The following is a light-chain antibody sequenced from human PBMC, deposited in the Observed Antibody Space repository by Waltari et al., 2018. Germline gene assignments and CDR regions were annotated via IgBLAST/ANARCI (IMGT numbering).Light chain of an antibody. CDR1: TSGVGHSNL. CDR3: CSYAGSTTL. V-gene: IGLV2-23*02. J-gene: IGLJ2*01. CDR2: EVI. Sequence: SSLTPPPSVSGSPRQSITSYCTPTTSGVGHSNLASWYQHHPGKPPKLIIYEVIKRPSGISNRFSGSKSGKTASLTISGLQAEDEADYYCCSYAGSTTLFGGGTKLTVL.